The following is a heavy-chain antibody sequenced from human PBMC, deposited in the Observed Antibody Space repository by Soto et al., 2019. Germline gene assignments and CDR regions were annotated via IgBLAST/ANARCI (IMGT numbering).Heavy chain of an antibody. D-gene: IGHD2-8*01. CDR1: GFIFGNFW. V-gene: IGHV3-7*01. J-gene: IGHJ4*01. Sequence: GGSLRLSGAASGFIFGNFWISWVRQAPCKGLESVANIKQDGSEKYYVDSVKGRFTLSRDNAKNSLHLQMNSLKAEDTAMYLCARVVERNGCIFDYWGQGTLVTVSS. CDR2: IKQDGSEK. CDR3: ARVVERNGCIFDY.